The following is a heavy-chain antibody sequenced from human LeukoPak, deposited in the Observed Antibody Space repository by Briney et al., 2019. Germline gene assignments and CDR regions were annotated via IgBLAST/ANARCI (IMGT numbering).Heavy chain of an antibody. Sequence: PETLSLTCAVYGGSFSGYYWSWMRQPPGKGLEWIGEINHSGSTNYNPSLKSRVTISVDTSKNQYSLKLSSVTAADTAVYYCARGNDFWSGVYFDYWGQGTLVTVSS. D-gene: IGHD3-3*01. V-gene: IGHV4-34*01. CDR1: GGSFSGYY. CDR2: INHSGST. CDR3: ARGNDFWSGVYFDY. J-gene: IGHJ4*02.